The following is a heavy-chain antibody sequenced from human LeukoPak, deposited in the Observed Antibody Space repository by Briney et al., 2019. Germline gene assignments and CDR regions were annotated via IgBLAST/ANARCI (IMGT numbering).Heavy chain of an antibody. J-gene: IGHJ4*02. D-gene: IGHD6-19*01. CDR2: IYYSGST. V-gene: IGHV4-59*11. Sequence: SETLCLTCTVSGGSISSHYWSWIRQPPGKGLEWIGYIYYSGSTNYNPSLKSRVTISVDTSKNQFSLKLSSVTAADTAVYYCARIGSSGWYGLFVDYWGQGTLVTVSS. CDR3: ARIGSSGWYGLFVDY. CDR1: GGSISSHY.